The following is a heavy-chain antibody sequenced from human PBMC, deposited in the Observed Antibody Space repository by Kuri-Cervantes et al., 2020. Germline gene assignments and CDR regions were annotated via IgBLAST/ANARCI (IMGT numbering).Heavy chain of an antibody. CDR1: GYTFTSYY. V-gene: IGHV1-46*01. J-gene: IGHJ4*02. CDR2: INPSGGST. Sequence: ASVKVSCKASGYTFTSYYMHWVRQAPGQGLEWMGIINPSGGSTSYAQKFQGRVTMTTDTSTSTAYMELRNLRPDDTAVYYCARGYYGSGSYYNAPGYWGQGTLVTVSS. D-gene: IGHD3-10*01. CDR3: ARGYYGSGSYYNAPGY.